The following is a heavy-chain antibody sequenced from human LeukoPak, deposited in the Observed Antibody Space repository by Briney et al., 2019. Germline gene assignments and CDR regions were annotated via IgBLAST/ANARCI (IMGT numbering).Heavy chain of an antibody. CDR2: IYYTGST. Sequence: PSETLSLTCSVSGGTISSLYWSWIRQPPGKGLEWIGYIYYTGSTNYNPSLKSRVTMFVDMSNNQFSLRLSSVIAADTAVYYCARHRAYSSSSPFDYWGQGTLVTVSS. D-gene: IGHD6-6*01. J-gene: IGHJ4*02. CDR3: ARHRAYSSSSPFDY. V-gene: IGHV4-59*08. CDR1: GGTISSLY.